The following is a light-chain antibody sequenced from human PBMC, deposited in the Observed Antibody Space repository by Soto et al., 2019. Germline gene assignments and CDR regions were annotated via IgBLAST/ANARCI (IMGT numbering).Light chain of an antibody. CDR3: QQYGSSLWT. Sequence: EIVLTQSPGTLSLSPGERATLSCRASQSVSSSYLAWYQQKPGQAPRLLIYGASSRATGIPDRFSGSGSGTDFTLTISRLEPEDFAVYYCQQYGSSLWTFRQGTKMDIK. CDR2: GAS. V-gene: IGKV3-20*01. CDR1: QSVSSSY. J-gene: IGKJ1*01.